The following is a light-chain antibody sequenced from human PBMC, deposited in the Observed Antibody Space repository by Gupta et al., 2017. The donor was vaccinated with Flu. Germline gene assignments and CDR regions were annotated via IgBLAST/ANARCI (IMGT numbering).Light chain of an antibody. V-gene: IGLV1-51*02. CDR3: GTWDSSLSAGV. CDR2: DNN. CDR1: SYNGGNND. Sequence: SSYNGGNNDVYWYQQLPGTAPKLLIYDNNKRPSGVPDRFSGSKSGTSATLGITGLQSGDEADYYCGTWDSSLSAGVFGGGTKMTVL. J-gene: IGLJ3*02.